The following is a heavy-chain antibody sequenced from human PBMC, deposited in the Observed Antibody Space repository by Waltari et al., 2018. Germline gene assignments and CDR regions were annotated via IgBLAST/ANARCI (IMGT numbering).Heavy chain of an antibody. J-gene: IGHJ6*02. CDR1: GDSSSSPSYY. V-gene: IGHV4-39*01. Sequence: QLQLQESGPGLVQPSETLSRTRTFPGDSSSSPSYYLGWIRQPPGKGRAWIGSLFYGGTTYYNPSLKSRVTIFVDTSKNQFSLRLTSVTAADTATYYCTRHEGDVVVIPTSPYGLDVWGPGTTVTVSS. D-gene: IGHD2-21*01. CDR2: LFYGGTT. CDR3: TRHEGDVVVIPTSPYGLDV.